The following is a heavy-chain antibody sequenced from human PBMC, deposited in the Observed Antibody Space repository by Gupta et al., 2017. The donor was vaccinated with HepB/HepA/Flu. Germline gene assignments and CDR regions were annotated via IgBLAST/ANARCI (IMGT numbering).Heavy chain of an antibody. CDR1: GFSFRSYA. CDR2: ISGSGDNS. J-gene: IGHJ4*02. V-gene: IGHV3-23*01. Sequence: EVQLLESGGGLVQPGGSLRLSCATSGFSFRSYAMSWVRQTPGKGLEWVSGISGSGDNSYNADSVRGRFTISRDNSKNTLYLQMNYLRADDTAVYYCAKDRELVIYYFFDYWGQGTLVTVS. D-gene: IGHD1-7*01. CDR3: AKDRELVIYYFFDY.